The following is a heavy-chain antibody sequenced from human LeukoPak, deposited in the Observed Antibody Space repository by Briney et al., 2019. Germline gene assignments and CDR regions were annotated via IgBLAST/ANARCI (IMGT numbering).Heavy chain of an antibody. CDR3: ARDRHRQPRIAAAGTGPYYYYGMDV. CDR2: ISSSGSTI. J-gene: IGHJ6*02. V-gene: IGHV3-11*01. D-gene: IGHD6-13*01. CDR1: GFTFSDYY. Sequence: GGSLRLSCAVSGFTFSDYYMSWIRQAPGKGLEWVSYISSSGSTIYYADSVKGRFTISRDNAKNSLYLQMNSLRAEDTAVYYCARDRHRQPRIAAAGTGPYYYYGMDVWGQGTTVTVSS.